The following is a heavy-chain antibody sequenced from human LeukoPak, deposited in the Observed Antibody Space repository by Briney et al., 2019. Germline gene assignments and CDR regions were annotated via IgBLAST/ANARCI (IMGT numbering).Heavy chain of an antibody. D-gene: IGHD5-18*01. CDR2: IKQDGSEK. CDR3: ARAGDSYGKVSDY. V-gene: IGHV3-7*01. J-gene: IGHJ4*02. CDR1: GFTFSSYW. Sequence: PGGSLRLSCAASGFTFSSYWMSWVRQAPGKGLEWVANIKQDGSEKYYVESVKGRFTISRDNAKNSLYLQMNSLRAEDTAVYYCARAGDSYGKVSDYWGQGTLVTVSS.